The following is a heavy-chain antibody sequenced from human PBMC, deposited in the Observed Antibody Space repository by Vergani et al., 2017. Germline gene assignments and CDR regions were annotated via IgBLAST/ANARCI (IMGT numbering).Heavy chain of an antibody. CDR3: ARVYYYDSSGTGSDAFDI. D-gene: IGHD3-22*01. CDR2: IYHSGST. CDR1: GGSISSSNW. Sequence: QVQLQESGPGLVKPSGTLSLTCAVSGGSISSSNWWSWVHQPPGKGLEWIGEIYHSGSTNYNPSLKSRVTISVDKSKNQFSLKLSSVTAADTAVYYCARVYYYDSSGTGSDAFDIWGQGTMVTVSS. J-gene: IGHJ3*02. V-gene: IGHV4-4*02.